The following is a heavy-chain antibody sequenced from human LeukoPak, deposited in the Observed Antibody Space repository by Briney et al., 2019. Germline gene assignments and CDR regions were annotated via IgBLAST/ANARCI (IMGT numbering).Heavy chain of an antibody. D-gene: IGHD4-11*01. J-gene: IGHJ5*02. Sequence: ASVKVSCKASGGTFSSYAISWVRQAPGQGLEWMGGIIPILGTANYAQKFQGRVTITADESTSTAYMELSSLRSEDTAVYYCASTRLQKNWFDPWGQGTLVTVSP. CDR2: IIPILGTA. V-gene: IGHV1-69*13. CDR1: GGTFSSYA. CDR3: ASTRLQKNWFDP.